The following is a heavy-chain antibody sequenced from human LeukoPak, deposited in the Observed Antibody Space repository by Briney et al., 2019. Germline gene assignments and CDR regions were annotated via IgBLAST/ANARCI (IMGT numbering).Heavy chain of an antibody. CDR2: IIPIFGTA. Sequence: GASVKVSCKASGGTFSSYAISWVRQAPGQGLEWMGGIIPIFGTANYAQKFQGRVTITADKSTSTAYMELSSLRSEDTAVYYCARAQGTDNYYYYGMDVWGQGTTVTVSS. J-gene: IGHJ6*02. D-gene: IGHD3-10*01. CDR3: ARAQGTDNYYYYGMDV. CDR1: GGTFSSYA. V-gene: IGHV1-69*06.